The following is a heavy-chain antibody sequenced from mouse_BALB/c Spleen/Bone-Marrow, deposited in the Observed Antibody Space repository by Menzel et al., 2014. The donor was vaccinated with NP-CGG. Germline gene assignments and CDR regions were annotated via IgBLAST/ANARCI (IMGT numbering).Heavy chain of an antibody. V-gene: IGHV4-1*02. Sequence: EVQLQQSGGGLVQPGGSLKLSCAASGFDFSRYWMSWVRQAPGKGLERIGEINPDSSTINYTPSLKDKFIISRDNAKNTLYLQMSKVRSEDTALYYCARVHYYGYEAYWGQGTLVTVSA. D-gene: IGHD1-2*01. CDR2: INPDSSTI. CDR3: ARVHYYGYEAY. CDR1: GFDFSRYW. J-gene: IGHJ3*01.